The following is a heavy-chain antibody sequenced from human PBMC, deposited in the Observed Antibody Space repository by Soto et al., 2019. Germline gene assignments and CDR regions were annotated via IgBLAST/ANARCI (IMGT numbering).Heavy chain of an antibody. Sequence: SSETLSLTCTVSGGSISSGGYYWSWIRQHPGKGLEWIGYIYDSGSTYYNPSLKSRLTISVDTSKNQFSLKLSSVTAADTAVYYCARYCSSTSCYGSFYYGMDVWGQGTTVTVSS. CDR2: IYDSGST. V-gene: IGHV4-31*03. CDR1: GGSISSGGYY. CDR3: ARYCSSTSCYGSFYYGMDV. D-gene: IGHD2-2*01. J-gene: IGHJ6*02.